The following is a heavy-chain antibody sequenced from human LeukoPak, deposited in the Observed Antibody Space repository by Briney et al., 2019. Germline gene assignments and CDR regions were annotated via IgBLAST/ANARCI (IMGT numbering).Heavy chain of an antibody. D-gene: IGHD3-22*01. V-gene: IGHV3-23*01. J-gene: IGHJ4*02. Sequence: GGPLRLSCAASGFTFSSYAMSWVRQAPGKGLEWVSGISGSGDNTYYADSVKGRFTISRDNSKNTLYVQVNSLGTEDTAAYYCAKGSYYDSSGSIYFDYWGQGTLVTVSS. CDR2: ISGSGDNT. CDR3: AKGSYYDSSGSIYFDY. CDR1: GFTFSSYA.